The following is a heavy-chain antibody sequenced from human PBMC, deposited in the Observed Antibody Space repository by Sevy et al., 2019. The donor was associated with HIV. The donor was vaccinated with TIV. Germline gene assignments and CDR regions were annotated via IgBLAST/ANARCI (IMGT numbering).Heavy chain of an antibody. J-gene: IGHJ4*02. CDR2: IKHDGSEK. CDR1: GFPFSNYW. Sequence: GGSLRLSCAVAGFPFSNYWMSWVRQAPGKGLEWVANIKHDGSEKYYADSVKGRFTISRDNARNSLYVQLNSLGAEDTAVYYCARDPGRSGYSAYGPSRDWGQGTLVTVSS. CDR3: ARDPGRSGYSAYGPSRD. D-gene: IGHD5-12*01. V-gene: IGHV3-7*01.